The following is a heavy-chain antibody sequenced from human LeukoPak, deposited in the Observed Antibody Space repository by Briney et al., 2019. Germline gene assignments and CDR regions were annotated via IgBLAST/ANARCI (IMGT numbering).Heavy chain of an antibody. Sequence: GGSLRLSCAASGFTFSSHWMSWVRQAPGKGPEWVANIKQDGTEIYYMDSVKGRFTISRDNAKNTLYLQMNSLRAEDTAVYYCARAAAGDTAYMDVWGKGTTVTVSS. CDR2: IKQDGTEI. J-gene: IGHJ6*03. V-gene: IGHV3-7*01. CDR1: GFTFSSHW. CDR3: ARAAAGDTAYMDV. D-gene: IGHD5-18*01.